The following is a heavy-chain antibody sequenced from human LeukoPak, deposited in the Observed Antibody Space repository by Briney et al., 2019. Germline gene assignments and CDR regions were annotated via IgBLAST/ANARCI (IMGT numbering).Heavy chain of an antibody. CDR2: INPNSGGT. Sequence: ASVKVSCKASGYTFTGYYMHWVRQAPGQGLEWMGWINPNSGGTNYAQKFQGRVTITRNTSISTAYMELSSLRSEDTAVYYCARGRDSGYSSSWYGVYWFDPWGQGTLVTVSS. J-gene: IGHJ5*02. D-gene: IGHD6-13*01. CDR1: GYTFTGYY. V-gene: IGHV1-2*02. CDR3: ARGRDSGYSSSWYGVYWFDP.